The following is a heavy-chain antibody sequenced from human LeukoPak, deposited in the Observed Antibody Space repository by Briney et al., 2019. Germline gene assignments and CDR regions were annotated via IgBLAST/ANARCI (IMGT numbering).Heavy chain of an antibody. D-gene: IGHD5-24*01. V-gene: IGHV3-48*01. CDR3: AIALRMAGNDY. J-gene: IGHJ4*02. CDR1: GFTFRSYS. CDR2: ISSSGSNI. Sequence: GGSLRLSCAASGFTFRSYSINWVRQAPGKGLEWVSYISSSGSNIYYADSVKGRFTISRDNAKNSLSLQMNSLRAEDTAVYYCAIALRMAGNDYWGQGSLVTVSS.